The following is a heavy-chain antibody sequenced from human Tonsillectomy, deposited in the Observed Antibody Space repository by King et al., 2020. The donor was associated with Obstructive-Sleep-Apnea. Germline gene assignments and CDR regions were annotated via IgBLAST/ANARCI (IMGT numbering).Heavy chain of an antibody. CDR1: GYTFIDYY. D-gene: IGHD3-3*01. CDR3: ARDLLNYDFRSGWHGGWFDP. V-gene: IGHV1-46*01. Sequence: VQLVQSGAEVKKPGASVKVSCKASGYTFIDYYVHWVRQAPGQGLEWMGIINPSGGSTSYAQMFQGRVTMTRDTSTSTVYMELSSLRSEDTAVYYCARDLLNYDFRSGWHGGWFDPWGQGTLVTVSS. J-gene: IGHJ5*02. CDR2: INPSGGST.